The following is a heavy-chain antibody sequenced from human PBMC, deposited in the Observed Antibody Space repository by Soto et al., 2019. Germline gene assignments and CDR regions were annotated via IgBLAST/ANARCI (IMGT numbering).Heavy chain of an antibody. CDR3: ARGSYCSSTSCYLRAFDI. CDR2: IYYSGST. V-gene: IGHV4-59*01. Sequence: SETLSLTCTVSAGSISHYYWSWIRQPPGKGLEWIGSIYYSGSTNYSPSLKSRVTISVDTSKNQFSLKLRSVTAADTAVYYCARGSYCSSTSCYLRAFDIWGQGTMVTVSS. D-gene: IGHD2-2*01. CDR1: AGSISHYY. J-gene: IGHJ3*02.